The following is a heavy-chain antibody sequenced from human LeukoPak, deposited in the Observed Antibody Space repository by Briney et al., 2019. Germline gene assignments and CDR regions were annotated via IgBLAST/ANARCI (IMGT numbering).Heavy chain of an antibody. V-gene: IGHV4-61*02. CDR2: IYSSGST. J-gene: IGHJ3*02. CDR1: GDSITSGFFY. CDR3: ASTISSVGAFDI. D-gene: IGHD3-22*01. Sequence: SQTLSLTCTVSGDSITSGFFYWSWIRQPAGKGLEWIGRIYSSGSTNYNPSLKSRVTISVDTSKNQFSLNLSSVTAADTAVYYCASTISSVGAFDIWGQGTVVTVSS.